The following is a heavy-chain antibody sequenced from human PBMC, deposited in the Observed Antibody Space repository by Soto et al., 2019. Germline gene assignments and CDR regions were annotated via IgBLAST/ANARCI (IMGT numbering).Heavy chain of an antibody. D-gene: IGHD7-27*01. Sequence: QVHLVQSGAEVRKPGASVKVSCKASGYTFSSYAMHWVRQAPGQRLEWMGWINAGYGNTKSSQKFQDRVTISRDTSASTAYIELTSLRSEDTAVYYCARDTGDGTFDFWGQGTLVTVPS. V-gene: IGHV1-3*01. CDR1: GYTFSSYA. CDR3: ARDTGDGTFDF. CDR2: INAGYGNT. J-gene: IGHJ4*02.